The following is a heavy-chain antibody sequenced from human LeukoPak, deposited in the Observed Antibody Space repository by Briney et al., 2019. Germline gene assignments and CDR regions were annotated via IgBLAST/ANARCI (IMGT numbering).Heavy chain of an antibody. CDR1: GFTFSDYS. CDR2: ISSSSEYR. D-gene: IGHD4-23*01. CDR3: AKVRWNYYFDY. Sequence: PGGSLRLSCTASGFTFSDYSMNWVRQAPGKGLEWVSGISSSSEYRHYADSLKGRFTISRDNAKNSLYLQINGLRAEDTAVYYCAKVRWNYYFDYWGQGTLVTVSS. J-gene: IGHJ4*02. V-gene: IGHV3-21*01.